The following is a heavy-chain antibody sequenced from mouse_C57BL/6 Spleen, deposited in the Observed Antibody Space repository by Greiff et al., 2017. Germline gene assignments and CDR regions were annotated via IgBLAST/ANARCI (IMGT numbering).Heavy chain of an antibody. CDR1: GYSFTDYF. J-gene: IGHJ2*01. D-gene: IGHD2-3*01. V-gene: IGHV1-20*01. Sequence: EVQLQQSGPELVKPGDSVKISCKASGYSFTDYFMNWVMQSHGKSLEWIGRINPYNGDTFYTQKFKGKATLTVNKSSSTAHMQLRSLTSEDSAVYYCARGDGYYVNWGQGTTLTVSS. CDR3: ARGDGYYVN. CDR2: INPYNGDT.